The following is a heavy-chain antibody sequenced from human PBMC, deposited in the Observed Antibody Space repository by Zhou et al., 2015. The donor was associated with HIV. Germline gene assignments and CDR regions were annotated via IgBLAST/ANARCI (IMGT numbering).Heavy chain of an antibody. Sequence: QVQLVQSGAEVKKPGSSVKVSCKASGGTFSSYAISWVRQAPGQGLEWMGGIIPIFGTANYAQKFQGRVTITADESTSTAYMELSSLRSEDTAVYYCARAYGSSSDRTHEYYYYYMDVWGKGTTVTVSS. CDR3: ARAYGSSSDRTHEYYYYYMDV. CDR2: IIPIFGTA. J-gene: IGHJ6*03. D-gene: IGHD6-6*01. V-gene: IGHV1-69*01. CDR1: GGTFSSYA.